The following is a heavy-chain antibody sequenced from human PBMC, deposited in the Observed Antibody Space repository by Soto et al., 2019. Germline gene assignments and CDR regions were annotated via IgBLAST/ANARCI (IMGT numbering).Heavy chain of an antibody. CDR3: ARATRISRSTPLK. J-gene: IGHJ4*02. V-gene: IGHV4-31*03. Sequence: SETLSLTCTVSGGSISSGGYYWSWIRQHPGKGLEWIGYIYYSGSTYYNPSLKSRVTISVDTSKNQFSLKLSSVTAADTAVYYCARATRISRSTPLKWGQGTLVTVSS. CDR2: IYYSGST. CDR1: GGSISSGGYY.